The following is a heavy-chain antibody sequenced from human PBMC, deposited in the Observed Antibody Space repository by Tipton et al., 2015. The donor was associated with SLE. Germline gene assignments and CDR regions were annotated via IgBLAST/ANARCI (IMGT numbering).Heavy chain of an antibody. J-gene: IGHJ3*02. CDR1: GGSISSSSSYY. V-gene: IGHV4-34*01. CDR3: ARGGPLGYCSSTSCPWDAFDI. Sequence: TLSLTCAVYGGSISSSSSYYWAWIRQPPGKGVEWIGEINHRGSTNYNPSLKSRVTISVDTSKNQFSLKLSSVTAADTAVYYCARGGPLGYCSSTSCPWDAFDIWGQGTMVTVSS. D-gene: IGHD2-2*01. CDR2: INHRGST.